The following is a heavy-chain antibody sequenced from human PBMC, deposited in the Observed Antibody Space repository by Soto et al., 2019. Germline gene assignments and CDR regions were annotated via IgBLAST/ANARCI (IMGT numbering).Heavy chain of an antibody. CDR2: ISGSGGST. Sequence: EVQLLESGGGLVQPGGSLRLSCAASGFTFSSYAMSWVRQAPGKGLEWVSAISGSGGSTYYADSGKGRFTISRDNSKNTLYLQMNSLRAEDTAVYYCAKERTVDTAMAPNRGYWGQGTLVTVSS. CDR1: GFTFSSYA. D-gene: IGHD5-18*01. J-gene: IGHJ4*02. CDR3: AKERTVDTAMAPNRGY. V-gene: IGHV3-23*01.